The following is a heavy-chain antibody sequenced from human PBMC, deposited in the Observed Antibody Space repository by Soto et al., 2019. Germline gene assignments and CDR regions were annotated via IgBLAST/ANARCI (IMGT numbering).Heavy chain of an antibody. CDR2: INHSGSN. D-gene: IGHD3-9*01. V-gene: IGHV4-34*01. J-gene: IGHJ3*02. CDR1: GGSFSTYY. CDR3: ARGGSNDWQVAFDI. Sequence: QLQQWGAGLLKPSETLSLTCVVSGGSFSTYYYNWIRQSPGKGLEWIGEINHSGSNNYSPSLKSRVTMSVDTSKNQFHLKLTSVTAADTAVYYCARGGSNDWQVAFDIWGQGTMVTVSS.